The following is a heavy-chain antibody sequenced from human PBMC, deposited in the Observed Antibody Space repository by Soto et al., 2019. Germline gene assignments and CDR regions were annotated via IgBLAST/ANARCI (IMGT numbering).Heavy chain of an antibody. D-gene: IGHD1-1*01. CDR2: INTGNGKT. Sequence: VASMKVSCKTSGYTFTYYALHWVRQAPGQGLEWMGWINTGNGKTKYSQNFQGRLTITRDTSATTLYMELSSLRSEDTTVYYCVRFSGIPVWGQGTLVTVSS. J-gene: IGHJ4*02. V-gene: IGHV1-3*04. CDR1: GYTFTYYA. CDR3: VRFSGIPV.